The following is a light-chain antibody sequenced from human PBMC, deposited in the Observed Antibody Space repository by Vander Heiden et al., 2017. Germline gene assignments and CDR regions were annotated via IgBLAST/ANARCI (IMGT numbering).Light chain of an antibody. CDR3: QHHHS. Sequence: DIQMTQSPATLSASVGDRVSITCRASQSFGGWLAWYQQKPGKAPKLLIYKTSTLETGVPSRFSGSVSGPEFTLTISSLQPDDFATYYCQHHHSFGQGTKLEIK. CDR1: QSFGGW. CDR2: KTS. J-gene: IGKJ2*01. V-gene: IGKV1-5*03.